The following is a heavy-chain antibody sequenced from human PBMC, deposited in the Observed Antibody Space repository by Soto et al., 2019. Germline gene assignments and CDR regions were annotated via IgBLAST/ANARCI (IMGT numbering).Heavy chain of an antibody. V-gene: IGHV1-69*01. CDR2: IIPIFGTP. CDR3: ARDRDDNGSGNYYNRIDF. Sequence: QVQLVQSGAEVKKPGSSVKVSCKASGGIFSTYAISWLRQAPGQGLEWMGGIIPIFGTPNYAQRFQGRVTITAYESTSTAYMELSRLRSEDTAVYYCARDRDDNGSGNYYNRIDFWGQGTLVTVSS. CDR1: GGIFSTYA. J-gene: IGHJ4*02. D-gene: IGHD3-10*01.